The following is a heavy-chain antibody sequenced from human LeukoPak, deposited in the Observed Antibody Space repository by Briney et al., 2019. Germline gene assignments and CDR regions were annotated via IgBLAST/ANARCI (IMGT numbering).Heavy chain of an antibody. CDR1: GASISSSTYY. J-gene: IGHJ5*02. V-gene: IGHV4-39*01. CDR2: IYYTGST. Sequence: KPSETLSLTCTVPGASISSSTYYWGWIRHPPGKGLEWIGSIYYTGSTYYNPSLTSRVTMSVDTSKSQFSLRLSSVTAADTALYYCARAGGISARPYNWFDPWGQGTLVTVSS. CDR3: ARAGGISARPYNWFDP. D-gene: IGHD6-6*01.